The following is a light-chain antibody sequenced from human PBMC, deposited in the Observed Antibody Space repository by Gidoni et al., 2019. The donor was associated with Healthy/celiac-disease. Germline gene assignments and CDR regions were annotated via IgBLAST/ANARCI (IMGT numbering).Light chain of an antibody. J-gene: IGLJ1*01. CDR3: CSYAGSSTYYV. Sequence: QSALTQPASVSGSPGQSITISCTGTSSDVGSYNLVSWYQPPPGQAPKLMLYEGSKRPSGFSNRFSGSKSGNTASLPISGLQAEDEADYYCCSYAGSSTYYVFGTGTKVTVL. CDR1: SSDVGSYNL. CDR2: EGS. V-gene: IGLV2-23*01.